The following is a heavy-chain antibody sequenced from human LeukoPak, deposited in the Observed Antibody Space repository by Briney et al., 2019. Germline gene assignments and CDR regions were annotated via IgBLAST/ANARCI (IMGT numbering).Heavy chain of an antibody. CDR2: INPNSGGT. Sequence: GASVKVSCKASGYTFIGYYMHWVRQAPGQGLEWMGWINPNSGGTNYAQKFQGWVTMTRDTSISTAYMELSRLRSDDTAVYYCARGRIAGISGAFDIWGQGTMVTVSS. J-gene: IGHJ3*02. D-gene: IGHD3-10*01. V-gene: IGHV1-2*04. CDR1: GYTFIGYY. CDR3: ARGRIAGISGAFDI.